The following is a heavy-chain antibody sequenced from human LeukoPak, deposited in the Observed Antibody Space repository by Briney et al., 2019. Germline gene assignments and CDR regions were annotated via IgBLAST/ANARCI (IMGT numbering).Heavy chain of an antibody. CDR3: ARGYYDLLTGHVVTYYFDY. CDR2: INAGNGNT. D-gene: IGHD3-9*01. CDR1: GYTFTTYA. J-gene: IGHJ4*02. V-gene: IGHV1-3*01. Sequence: ASVKVSCKASGYTFTTYAMHWVRQAPGQGLEWMGWINAGNGNTKYSQKFQGRVTITRDTSARTAYMELSSLRSEDTAVYYCARGYYDLLTGHVVTYYFDYWGQGTLVTVSS.